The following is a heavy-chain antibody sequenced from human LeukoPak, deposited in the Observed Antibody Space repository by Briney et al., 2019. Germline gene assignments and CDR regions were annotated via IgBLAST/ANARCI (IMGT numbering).Heavy chain of an antibody. J-gene: IGHJ4*02. CDR1: GGSISSSSYY. CDR3: ARGFWSGYPSGRFDY. Sequence: PSETLSLTCTVSGGSISSSSYYWGWIRQPPGKGLEWIGSIYYSGSANYNPSLKSRVTISVDTSKNQFSLKLSSVPAADTAVYYCARGFWSGYPSGRFDYWGQGTLVTVSS. V-gene: IGHV4-39*07. D-gene: IGHD3-3*01. CDR2: IYYSGSA.